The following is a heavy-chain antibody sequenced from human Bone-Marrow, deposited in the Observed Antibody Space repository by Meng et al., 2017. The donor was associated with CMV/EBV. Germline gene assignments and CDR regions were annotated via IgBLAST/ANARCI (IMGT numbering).Heavy chain of an antibody. V-gene: IGHV1-2*02. CDR3: ARGRVCISSWYYLGPGAFDY. CDR1: GYTFTGYY. D-gene: IGHD6-13*01. J-gene: IGHJ4*02. CDR2: INPNSGGT. Sequence: ASVKVSCKASGYTFTGYYMHWVRQAPGQGLEWMGWINPNSGGTNYAQKFQGRVTMTRDTSISTAYMELSRLSSVTAADTAVYYCARGRVCISSWYYLGPGAFDYWGQGTLVTVSS.